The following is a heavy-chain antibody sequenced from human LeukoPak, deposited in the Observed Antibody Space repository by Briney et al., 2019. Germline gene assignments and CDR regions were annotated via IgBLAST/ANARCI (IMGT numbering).Heavy chain of an antibody. CDR2: ISGSSSYT. V-gene: IGHV3-21*04. CDR1: GFTFSSYS. J-gene: IGHJ4*02. Sequence: GGSLRLSCAASGFTFSSYSMNWVRQAPGKGLEWVSSISGSSSYTYYADSVKGRFTISRDNSKNTLYLQMNSLRAEDTAVYYCAKDLHGLFDYWGQGTLVTVSS. CDR3: AKDLHGLFDY.